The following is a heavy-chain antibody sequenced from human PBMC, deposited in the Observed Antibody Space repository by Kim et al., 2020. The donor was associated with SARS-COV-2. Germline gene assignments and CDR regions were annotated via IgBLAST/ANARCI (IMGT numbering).Heavy chain of an antibody. V-gene: IGHV4-34*01. J-gene: IGHJ6*03. CDR1: GGSFSDYY. Sequence: SETLSLTCAVYGGSFSDYYWSWIRQPPGKGLEWIGEINHSGSTNFNPSLKSRVTMSVDMSKKQFSLKLTSVTAADTAVYFCARGVITGYYLYYMDVWGKGTTVPVSS. CDR2: INHSGST. CDR3: ARGVITGYYLYYMDV. D-gene: IGHD2-21*01.